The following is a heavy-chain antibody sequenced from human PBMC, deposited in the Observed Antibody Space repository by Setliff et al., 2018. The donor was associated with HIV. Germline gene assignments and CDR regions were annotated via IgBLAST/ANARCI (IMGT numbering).Heavy chain of an antibody. CDR2: MNAASGKT. D-gene: IGHD1-26*01. CDR3: VRVRVGGSLYFDF. Sequence: GASVKVSCKASGYNFSSYALHWVRQAPGQRLEWLGWMNAASGKTKYSEEFQNRISFTRDTSANIGYLELTKLRSEDMGTYYCVRVRVGGSLYFDFWGQGTPVTVSS. J-gene: IGHJ4*02. V-gene: IGHV1-3*03. CDR1: GYNFSSYA.